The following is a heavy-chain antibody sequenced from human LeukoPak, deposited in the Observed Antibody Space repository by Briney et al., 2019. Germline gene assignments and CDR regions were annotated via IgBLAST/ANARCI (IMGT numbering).Heavy chain of an antibody. CDR1: GFTFNRYW. D-gene: IGHD2/OR15-2a*01. V-gene: IGHV3-74*01. J-gene: IGHJ4*02. CDR3: ARGRGTIYMFDY. CDR2: INSDGSST. Sequence: QSGGSLRLSCAASGFTFNRYWMHWVRHVPGKGLVWVSRINSDGSSTTYADSVKGRFTISRDNARNTLYLQMNSLRAEDTAVYYCARGRGTIYMFDYWGQGTLVTVSS.